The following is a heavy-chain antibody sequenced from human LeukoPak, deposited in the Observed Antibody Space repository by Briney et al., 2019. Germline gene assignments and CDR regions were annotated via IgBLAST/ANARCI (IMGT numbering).Heavy chain of an antibody. V-gene: IGHV4-59*11. CDR2: IYYSVST. D-gene: IGHD3-16*01. CDR1: GCSISSHY. J-gene: IGHJ5*02. Sequence: PSETLSLTCSVSGCSISSHYWSWIRQPPGNGLGWIGYIYYSVSTNYNPSVKSRVTISVDTSKTQFSLKLSSVTAADTALYYCGRERLGSQFDPWGQGTLVTVSS. CDR3: GRERLGSQFDP.